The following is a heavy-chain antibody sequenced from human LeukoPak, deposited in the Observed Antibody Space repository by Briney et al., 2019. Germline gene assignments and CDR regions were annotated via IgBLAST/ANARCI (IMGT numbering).Heavy chain of an antibody. CDR3: ARDRDSSGWYDY. D-gene: IGHD6-19*01. J-gene: IGHJ4*02. V-gene: IGHV3-21*01. Sequence: GGSLRLSCAASGFTFGSYSMNWVRQAPGKGLEWVSSISSSSSYIYYADSVKGRFTISRDNAKNSLYLQMNSLRAEDTAVYYCARDRDSSGWYDYWGQGTLVTVSS. CDR2: ISSSSSYI. CDR1: GFTFGSYS.